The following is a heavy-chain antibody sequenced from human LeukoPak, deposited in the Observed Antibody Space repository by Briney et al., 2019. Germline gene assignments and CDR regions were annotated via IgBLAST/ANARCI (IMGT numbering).Heavy chain of an antibody. J-gene: IGHJ4*02. CDR3: ARDRGYSNFDY. CDR1: GFTFSNYW. CDR2: MKEDGSEK. V-gene: IGHV3-7*01. Sequence: GGSLRLSCAASGFTFSNYWMSWVRQAPGKGLEWVANMKEDGSEKNYVDSVKGRFTISRDNAQDSLYLQMNSLRAEDTAVYYCARDRGYSNFDYWGQGTLVTVSS. D-gene: IGHD4-11*01.